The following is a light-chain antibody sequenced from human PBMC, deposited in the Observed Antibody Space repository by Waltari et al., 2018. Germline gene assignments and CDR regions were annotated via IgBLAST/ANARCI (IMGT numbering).Light chain of an antibody. J-gene: IGKJ1*01. V-gene: IGKV3-20*01. CDR2: GAS. CDR1: QSVCRY. CDR3: QNHERLPAM. Sequence: EIVLTQSRRTLSLSPGESDTLPCRASQSVCRYLAWYQQKPGQAPRLLIYGASNRATGIPDRFSGSGSGTDFSLTISRLEPEDFAVYYCQNHERLPAMFGQGTKVEIK.